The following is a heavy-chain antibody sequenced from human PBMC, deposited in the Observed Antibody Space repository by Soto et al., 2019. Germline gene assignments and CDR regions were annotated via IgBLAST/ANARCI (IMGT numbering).Heavy chain of an antibody. D-gene: IGHD3-22*01. CDR3: ARGLGRDYHDNRAYFHLDY. J-gene: IGHJ4*02. Sequence: PGGSLRLSCAASGFSVSSNYLTWVRQAPGKGLKWVSVLYPDGRAYYADSVKGRFTISTDNSENSVYLHMNTLRAEDTAIYYCARGLGRDYHDNRAYFHLDYWGQGTLVTVSS. CDR2: LYPDGRA. V-gene: IGHV3-53*01. CDR1: GFSVSSNY.